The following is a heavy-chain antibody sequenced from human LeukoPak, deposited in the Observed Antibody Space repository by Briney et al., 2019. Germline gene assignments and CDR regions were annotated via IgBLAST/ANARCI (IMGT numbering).Heavy chain of an antibody. J-gene: IGHJ2*01. V-gene: IGHV4-61*09. CDR3: ARGQCGGNCAFALYFDL. Sequence: SQTLSLICTVTGGSISSGDDYWSWIRQPAGKELEWVGHIYSSGSTNYNPSLKSRVTISVDTPKNQFSLNLNSVTAADTAVYYCARGQCGGNCAFALYFDLWGRGTLVTVSS. D-gene: IGHD2-21*02. CDR1: GGSISSGDDY. CDR2: IYSSGST.